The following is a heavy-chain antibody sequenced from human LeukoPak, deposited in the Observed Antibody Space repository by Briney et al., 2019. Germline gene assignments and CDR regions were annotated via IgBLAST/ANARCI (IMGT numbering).Heavy chain of an antibody. CDR1: GFAFSNYW. D-gene: IGHD5-12*01. CDR3: ARDKYMSGHIGSLFDP. CDR2: IKQDGSEK. Sequence: GGSLRLSCAASGFAFSNYWMSWVRQTPGKGLEWVANIKQDGSEKYYVDSVKSRFTISRDNTKKSLSLQMNSLRDEDTAVYYCARDKYMSGHIGSLFDPWGQGTLVTVSS. V-gene: IGHV3-7*01. J-gene: IGHJ5*02.